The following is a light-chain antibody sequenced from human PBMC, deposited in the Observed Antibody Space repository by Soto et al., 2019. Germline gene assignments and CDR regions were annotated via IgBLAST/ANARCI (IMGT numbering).Light chain of an antibody. CDR1: SSDVGAYNY. J-gene: IGLJ1*01. V-gene: IGLV2-8*01. Sequence: QSALTQPPSASGSPGQSVTISCTGTSSDVGAYNYVSWYQQLPGKAPKLIIYEVSKRPSGVPDRFSGSKSCNTASLTVSGLQAEEEADYYCTSYAGTYSFFYVFGTGTKLTVL. CDR2: EVS. CDR3: TSYAGTYSFFYV.